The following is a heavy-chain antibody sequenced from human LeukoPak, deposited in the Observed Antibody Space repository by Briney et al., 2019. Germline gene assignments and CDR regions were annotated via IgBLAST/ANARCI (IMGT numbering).Heavy chain of an antibody. V-gene: IGHV3-53*01. CDR1: GFTVSSNS. J-gene: IGHJ4*02. Sequence: GGSLRLSCTVSGFTVSSNSMSWVRQAPGKGLEWVSFIFSSTHYSDSVKGRFTISRDNAKNSLYLQMNSLRAEDTAVYYCARERGGRGSGYEIRGYYFDYWGQGTLVTVSS. D-gene: IGHD5-12*01. CDR3: ARERGGRGSGYEIRGYYFDY. CDR2: IFSST.